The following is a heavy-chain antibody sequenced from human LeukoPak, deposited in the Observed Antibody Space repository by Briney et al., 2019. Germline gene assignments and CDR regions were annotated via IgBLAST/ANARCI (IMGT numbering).Heavy chain of an antibody. D-gene: IGHD3-22*01. CDR2: IYHSGST. V-gene: IGHV4-38-2*01. J-gene: IGHJ4*02. Sequence: PSETLSLTCAVSGYSISSGYYWGWIRQPPGKGLEWIGSIYHSGSTYYNPSLKSRVTISVDTSKNQFSLKLSSVTAADTAVYYCARHGPFTYYYDSSGPGVFDYWGQGTLVTVSS. CDR3: ARHGPFTYYYDSSGPGVFDY. CDR1: GYSISSGYY.